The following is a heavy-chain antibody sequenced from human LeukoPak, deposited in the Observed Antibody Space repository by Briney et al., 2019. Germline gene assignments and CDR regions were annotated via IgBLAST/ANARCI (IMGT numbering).Heavy chain of an antibody. V-gene: IGHV4-34*01. CDR2: INDSGTI. J-gene: IGHJ6*03. D-gene: IGHD1-7*01. Sequence: SETLSLTCVVYGGSFSNYYWSWIRQSPGKGLEWIGEINDSGTINYNPSLMSRVTISVDKSKNQFSLKLSSVTAADTAVYYCARRWNYGRNYYIDVWAKGATASVSS. CDR1: GGSFSNYY. CDR3: ARRWNYGRNYYIDV.